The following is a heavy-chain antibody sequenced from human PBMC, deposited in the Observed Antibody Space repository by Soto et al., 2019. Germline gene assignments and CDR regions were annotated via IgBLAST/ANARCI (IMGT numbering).Heavy chain of an antibody. J-gene: IGHJ4*02. CDR1: GGSFSGYY. Sequence: PSETLSLTCAVYGGSFSGYYWSWIRQPPGKGLEWIGEINHSGSTNYNPSLKSRVTISVDTSKNQFSLKLSSVTAADTAVYYCARLTRYYRPPYYFDYWGQGALVSVIL. V-gene: IGHV4-34*01. CDR2: INHSGST. D-gene: IGHD3-22*01. CDR3: ARLTRYYRPPYYFDY.